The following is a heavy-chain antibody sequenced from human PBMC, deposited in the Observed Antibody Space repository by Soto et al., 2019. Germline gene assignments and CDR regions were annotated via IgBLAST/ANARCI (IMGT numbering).Heavy chain of an antibody. V-gene: IGHV4-39*01. CDR3: ARTYGDDGDY. CDR2: IYHTVTT. Sequence: QLQLQESGPGLVKPSETLSLTCTVSGDSITSSSSFWGWIRQPPGKGLEWIGTIYHTVTTYNNPSLTSRVTISVDTSKNQFSLRLRSVTAADTAVYYCARTYGDDGDYWGQGTLVTVSS. D-gene: IGHD4-17*01. CDR1: GDSITSSSSF. J-gene: IGHJ4*02.